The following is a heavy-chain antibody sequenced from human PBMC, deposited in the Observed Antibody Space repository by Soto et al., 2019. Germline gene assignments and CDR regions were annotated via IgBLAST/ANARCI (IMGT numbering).Heavy chain of an antibody. CDR1: GATFSSYA. Sequence: SVKVSCKASGATFSSYAISWVRQAPGHGLEWLGCIIPIFGTAHYAQKFHGRVTFTADKSTSTAYMELSSLRSEDTAVYYCARATVPAALNWFHPWGQGTLVTVSS. CDR2: IIPIFGTA. J-gene: IGHJ5*02. CDR3: ARATVPAALNWFHP. D-gene: IGHD2-2*01. V-gene: IGHV1-69*06.